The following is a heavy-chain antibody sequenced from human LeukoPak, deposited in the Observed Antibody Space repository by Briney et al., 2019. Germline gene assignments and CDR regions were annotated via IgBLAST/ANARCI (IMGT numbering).Heavy chain of an antibody. V-gene: IGHV3-23*01. D-gene: IGHD6-13*01. J-gene: IGHJ4*02. CDR2: ISVSGDST. Sequence: GGSLRLSCAASGFTFSSFAMSWVRQAPGKGLECVSVISVSGDSTYYADSVKGRFTISRDNSKNTLYLRMNSLRAEDTAVYYCAKFIGSSWSGSYFDYWGQGTLVTVSS. CDR1: GFTFSSFA. CDR3: AKFIGSSWSGSYFDY.